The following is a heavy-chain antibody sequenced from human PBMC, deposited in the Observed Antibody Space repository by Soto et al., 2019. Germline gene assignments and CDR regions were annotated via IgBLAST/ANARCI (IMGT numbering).Heavy chain of an antibody. J-gene: IGHJ4*02. V-gene: IGHV1-46*01. Sequence: QVQLVQSGAEVKKPGASVKVSCKASGYTFTSYYMHWVRQAPGQGLEWMGIINPSGGSTSYAQKCQGRGTMTRDTSTRTVYMELSSLRSEDTAVYYCARTLSPTPSFDSWGQGTLVTVSS. CDR2: INPSGGST. CDR1: GYTFTSYY. CDR3: ARTLSPTPSFDS.